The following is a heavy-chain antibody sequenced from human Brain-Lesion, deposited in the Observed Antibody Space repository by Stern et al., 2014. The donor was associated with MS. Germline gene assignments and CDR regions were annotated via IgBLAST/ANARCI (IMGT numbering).Heavy chain of an antibody. D-gene: IGHD1-26*01. CDR3: ATLSTGAGGNYYRHFDY. Sequence: VQLVESGAEVKKPGASVKVSCKVSGYTLTELSMHWVRQAPRKGLEWMGGFVPEDGETIYAQKFQGRVTMAEDTSTDTAYMELSSLRSEDTAVYYCATLSTGAGGNYYRHFDYWGQGTLVTVSS. V-gene: IGHV1-24*01. CDR1: GYTLTELS. CDR2: FVPEDGET. J-gene: IGHJ4*02.